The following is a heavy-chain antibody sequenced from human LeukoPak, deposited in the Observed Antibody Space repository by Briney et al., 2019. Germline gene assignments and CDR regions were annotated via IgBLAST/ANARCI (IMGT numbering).Heavy chain of an antibody. D-gene: IGHD2-15*01. J-gene: IGHJ4*02. Sequence: SETLSLTCTVSGGSISSGGYYWSWIRQHPGKGLEWIGYIYYSGSTYYNPSLKSRVTISVDRSKNQFSLKLSSVTAADTAVYYCARGLGYCSGGSCYGGRYYFDYWGQGTLVTVSS. V-gene: IGHV4-31*03. CDR1: GGSISSGGYY. CDR2: IYYSGST. CDR3: ARGLGYCSGGSCYGGRYYFDY.